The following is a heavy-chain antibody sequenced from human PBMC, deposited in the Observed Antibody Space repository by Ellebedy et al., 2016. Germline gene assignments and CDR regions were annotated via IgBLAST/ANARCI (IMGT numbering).Heavy chain of an antibody. CDR2: INSDGSST. D-gene: IGHD3-22*01. CDR3: ARSTYYYDSSGYLGYYYGMDV. Sequence: GGSLRLSXAASGFTFSSYWMHWVRQAPGKGLVWVSRINSDGSSTSYADSVKGRFTISRDNSKNTLYLQMNSLRAEDTAVYYCARSTYYYDSSGYLGYYYGMDVWGQGTTVTVSS. J-gene: IGHJ6*02. CDR1: GFTFSSYW. V-gene: IGHV3-74*01.